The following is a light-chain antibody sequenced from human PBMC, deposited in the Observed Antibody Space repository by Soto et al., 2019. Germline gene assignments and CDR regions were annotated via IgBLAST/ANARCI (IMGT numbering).Light chain of an antibody. Sequence: DIQMTQSLPTLSASVGDRVTITCRASQGISNYLAWYQQKPGKVPKLLIYAASTLQSGVPSRFSGSGSGTDLTLTISSLQPEDVATYYCQKYNSAPWTFGQGTKVDIK. CDR1: QGISNY. CDR3: QKYNSAPWT. J-gene: IGKJ1*01. V-gene: IGKV1-27*01. CDR2: AAS.